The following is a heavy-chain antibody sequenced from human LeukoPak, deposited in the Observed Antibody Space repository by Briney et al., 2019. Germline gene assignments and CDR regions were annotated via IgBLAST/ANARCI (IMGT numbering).Heavy chain of an antibody. V-gene: IGHV5-51*01. CDR1: GYSFTSYW. D-gene: IGHD4-17*01. CDR2: IYPGDSDT. Sequence: GESLKISCKGSGYSFTSYWIGWVRQMPGKGLEWMGIIYPGDSDTRYSPSFQGQVTISADKSISTAYLQWSSLKASDTAMYYCARGSYGDYEGDAFDIWGQGTMVTVSS. CDR3: ARGSYGDYEGDAFDI. J-gene: IGHJ3*02.